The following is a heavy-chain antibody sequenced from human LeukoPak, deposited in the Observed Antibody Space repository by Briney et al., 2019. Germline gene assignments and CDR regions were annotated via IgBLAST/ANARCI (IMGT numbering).Heavy chain of an antibody. CDR3: ATAQQLSLAFDI. D-gene: IGHD6-13*01. CDR2: MNPNSGNT. V-gene: IGHV1-8*01. Sequence: ASVKVSCKASGYTFTSYDINWVRQATGQGLEWMGWMNPNSGNTGYAQKFQGRVTMTRNTSISTAYMELSSLRSEDTAVYYCATAQQLSLAFDIWGQGTMVTVSS. J-gene: IGHJ3*02. CDR1: GYTFTSYD.